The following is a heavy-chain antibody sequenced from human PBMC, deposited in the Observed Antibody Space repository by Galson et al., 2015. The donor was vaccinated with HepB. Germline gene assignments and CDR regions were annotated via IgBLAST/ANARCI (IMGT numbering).Heavy chain of an antibody. CDR2: FDPKDGET. D-gene: IGHD4-11*01. Sequence: SVKVSCKVSGYTLIELSMHWVRQAPGKGLEWMGGFDPKDGETIYAQKFQGRVTMTEDTSTDTAYMELSSLRSEDTAIYYCASSTRRPDPLSWFDPWGQGTLVTVSS. J-gene: IGHJ5*02. CDR1: GYTLIELS. CDR3: ASSTRRPDPLSWFDP. V-gene: IGHV1-24*01.